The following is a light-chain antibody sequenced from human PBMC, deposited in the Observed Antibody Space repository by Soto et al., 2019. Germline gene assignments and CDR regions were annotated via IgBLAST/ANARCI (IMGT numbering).Light chain of an antibody. CDR3: QQYYNWQPR. CDR2: AAS. J-gene: IGKJ1*01. V-gene: IGKV3-15*01. CDR1: QSVSSK. Sequence: EILMTQSPATLSVSPGERVTLPCRASQSVSSKLAWYQQRPGQAPRLLIYAASTRATGVPSRFSGSGSGTEFIFTISSLQSEDNALYYCQQYYNWQPRFGQGTKVEIK.